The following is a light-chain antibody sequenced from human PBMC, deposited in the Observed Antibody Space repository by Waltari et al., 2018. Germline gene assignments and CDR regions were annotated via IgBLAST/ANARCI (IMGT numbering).Light chain of an antibody. V-gene: IGLV2-23*01. CDR3: YSYAGSGTWV. Sequence: QSALTQPASVSGSPGQSITISCTGTSSDVGTYNFSSWYQQNPGKAPKLMIYEGNKRPSGVCNRFSGSKAGNTASLTISGLQAEDEADYYCYSYAGSGTWVFGGGTKLTVL. CDR2: EGN. J-gene: IGLJ3*02. CDR1: SSDVGTYNF.